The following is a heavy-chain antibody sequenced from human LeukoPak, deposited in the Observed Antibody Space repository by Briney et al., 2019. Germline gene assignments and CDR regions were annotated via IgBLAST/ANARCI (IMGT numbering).Heavy chain of an antibody. J-gene: IGHJ5*02. D-gene: IGHD2-2*01. CDR1: GYSFTSYW. Sequence: GESLKISCKGSGYSFTSYWIGWVRQMPGKGLEWMGIIYPGDSDTRYSPSFQGQVTISADKSISTAYLRWSSLKASDTAMYYCARLASYCSSTSCYGNWFDPWGQGTLVTVSS. V-gene: IGHV5-51*01. CDR3: ARLASYCSSTSCYGNWFDP. CDR2: IYPGDSDT.